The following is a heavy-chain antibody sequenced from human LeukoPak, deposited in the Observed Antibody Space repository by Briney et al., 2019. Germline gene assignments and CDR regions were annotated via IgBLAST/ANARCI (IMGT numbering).Heavy chain of an antibody. CDR1: GGSISSSSYY. CDR3: ARQGSVVSHWFDP. Sequence: SETLSLTCTVSGGSISSSSYYWGWIRQPPGKGLEWIGSIYHRGTTYQNPSLKSRVTISVDTSKNQFSLKLSSVTATDTAVYYCARQGSVVSHWFDPWGQGTLVTVSS. V-gene: IGHV4-39*01. J-gene: IGHJ5*02. CDR2: IYHRGTT. D-gene: IGHD3-10*01.